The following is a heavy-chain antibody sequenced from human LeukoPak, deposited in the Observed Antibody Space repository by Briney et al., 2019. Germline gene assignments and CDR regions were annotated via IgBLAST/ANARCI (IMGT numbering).Heavy chain of an antibody. CDR2: TSSSGGSI. CDR3: ARALNDALDI. D-gene: IGHD3-9*01. J-gene: IGHJ3*02. Sequence: GGSLRLSCAASGFTFRDYYMIWIRQAPGKGLEWVSYTSSSGGSIYYADSVKGRFTISRDNAKNLLFLQMNSLRAEDTAVYYFARALNDALDIWGRGTTVTVSS. V-gene: IGHV3-11*01. CDR1: GFTFRDYY.